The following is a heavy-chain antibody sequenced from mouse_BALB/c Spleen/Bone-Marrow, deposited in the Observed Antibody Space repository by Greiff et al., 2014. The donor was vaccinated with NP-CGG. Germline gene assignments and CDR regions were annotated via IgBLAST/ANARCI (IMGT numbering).Heavy chain of an antibody. CDR2: ISSGSSPI. V-gene: IGHV5-17*02. Sequence: VQLKESGGGLAQPGGSRKLSCAASGFTFSSFGMHWVRQAPEKGLEWVAYISSGSSPIFYADTVKGRFTISRDNPKNTLFLQMTSLRSEDTAMYYCTRGGNWEDFDYWGQGTTLTVSS. J-gene: IGHJ2*01. CDR3: TRGGNWEDFDY. D-gene: IGHD4-1*01. CDR1: GFTFSSFG.